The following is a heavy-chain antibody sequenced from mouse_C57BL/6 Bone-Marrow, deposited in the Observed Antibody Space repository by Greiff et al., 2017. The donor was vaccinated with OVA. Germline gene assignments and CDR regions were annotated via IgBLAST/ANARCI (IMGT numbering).Heavy chain of an antibody. Sequence: EVKLMESGGGLVQPKGSLTLSCAASGFTFTTYAMPWVRQAPGQGLDLVARIRSKSSNYATYYADSVKDRFTISRDDSQSMLYLQMNNLKTEDTAMYYCVRYTTVVGDYAMDYWGQGTSVTVSS. J-gene: IGHJ4*01. D-gene: IGHD1-1*01. CDR2: IRSKSSNYAT. CDR3: VRYTTVVGDYAMDY. V-gene: IGHV10-3*01. CDR1: GFTFTTYA.